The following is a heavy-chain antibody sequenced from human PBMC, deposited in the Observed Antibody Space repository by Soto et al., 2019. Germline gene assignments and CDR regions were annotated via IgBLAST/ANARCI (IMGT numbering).Heavy chain of an antibody. CDR2: IIPIFGTA. D-gene: IGHD2-2*02. J-gene: IGHJ6*02. Sequence: QVQLVQSGAEVKKPGSSVKVSCKASGGTFSSYAISWVRQAPGQGLEWMGGIIPIFGTANYAQKFQGRVTITADESTSTAYMELSSLRSEDTAVYYCASRSHCSSTSCYTYYYYGMDVWGQGTTVAVSS. CDR3: ASRSHCSSTSCYTYYYYGMDV. V-gene: IGHV1-69*01. CDR1: GGTFSSYA.